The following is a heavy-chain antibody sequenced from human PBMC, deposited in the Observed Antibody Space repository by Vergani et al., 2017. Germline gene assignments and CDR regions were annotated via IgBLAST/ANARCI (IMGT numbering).Heavy chain of an antibody. J-gene: IGHJ4*02. CDR1: GYTFTNYA. D-gene: IGHD6-19*01. CDR2: INAGNGNT. Sequence: QVQLVQSGAEVKKPGASVKVSCKASGYTFTNYAMHWVRQAPGQRLEWMGWINAGNGNTKYSQKFQGRVTITRDTSASTAYMELSSLRSEDTAVYYCASQYSSGWNLIGYWGQGTLVTVSS. V-gene: IGHV1-3*01. CDR3: ASQYSSGWNLIGY.